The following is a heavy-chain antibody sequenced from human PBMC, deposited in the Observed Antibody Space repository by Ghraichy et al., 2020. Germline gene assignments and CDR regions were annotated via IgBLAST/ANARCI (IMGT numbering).Heavy chain of an antibody. CDR3: ARDQFCRGDSCFSSYSSQTSFDY. CDR1: GFTLSDYD. J-gene: IGHJ4*02. V-gene: IGHV3-30*02. Sequence: GGSLRLSCAASGFTLSDYDIHWVRQAPGKGLEWVALSRSVGHEEDYADSVKGRFTISRDNSKNTVVLQMNSLGREDTAVYYCARDQFCRGDSCFSSYSSQTSFDYWGQGALVTVSS. D-gene: IGHD2-15*01. CDR2: SRSVGHEE.